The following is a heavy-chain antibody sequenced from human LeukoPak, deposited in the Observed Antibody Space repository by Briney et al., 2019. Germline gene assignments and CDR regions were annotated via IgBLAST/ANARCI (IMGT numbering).Heavy chain of an antibody. J-gene: IGHJ4*02. CDR3: AAGPMATYNY. CDR1: GYTFTSYD. V-gene: IGHV1-8*03. CDR2: MNPNSGNT. Sequence: ASVTVSCKASGYTFTSYDINWVRQAPGQGLEWMGWMNPNSGNTGYAQKFQGRVTITRNTSISTAYMELSSLRSEDTAVYYCAAGPMATYNYWGQGTLVTVSS. D-gene: IGHD5-24*01.